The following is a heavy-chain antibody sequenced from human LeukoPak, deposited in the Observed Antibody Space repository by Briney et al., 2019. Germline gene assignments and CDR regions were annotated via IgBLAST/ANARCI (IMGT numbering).Heavy chain of an antibody. CDR3: ARALTYYYDSSGYYVFDY. CDR2: ISAYNGNT. D-gene: IGHD3-22*01. J-gene: IGHJ4*02. Sequence: ASVKVSCKASGYTFTSYGISWARQASGQGLEWMGWISAYNGNTNYAQKLQGRVTMTTDTSTSTAYMELRSLRSDDTAVYYCARALTYYYDSSGYYVFDYWGQGTLVTVSS. V-gene: IGHV1-18*01. CDR1: GYTFTSYG.